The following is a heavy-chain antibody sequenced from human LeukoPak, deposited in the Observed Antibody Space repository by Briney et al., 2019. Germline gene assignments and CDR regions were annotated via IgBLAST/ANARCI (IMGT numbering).Heavy chain of an antibody. CDR3: ARDQWVQLWEPSDAFDI. D-gene: IGHD5-18*01. J-gene: IGHJ3*02. CDR2: IFYSGST. V-gene: IGHV4-39*07. CDR1: GGSISTSSYY. Sequence: SETLSLTCTVSGGSISTSSYYWGWVRQPPGKGLEWIGNIFYSGSTYYSPSLKSRVTISLDTSRNQFSLKLSSVTAADTAVYYCARDQWVQLWEPSDAFDIWGQGTMVTVSS.